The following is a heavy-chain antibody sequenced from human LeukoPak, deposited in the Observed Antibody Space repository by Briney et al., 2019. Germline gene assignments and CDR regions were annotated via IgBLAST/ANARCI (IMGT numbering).Heavy chain of an antibody. CDR3: ARDSTDDFWTANGMDV. Sequence: SETLSLTCTVSGGSISSYYWSWIRQPAGKGLEWIGRIYTSGSTNYNPSLKSRVTISVDTFKNQFSVKPRSVTAADTGVYYCARDSTDDFWTANGMDVWGQGTTVTVSS. CDR1: GGSISSYY. D-gene: IGHD3/OR15-3a*01. CDR2: IYTSGST. J-gene: IGHJ6*02. V-gene: IGHV4-4*07.